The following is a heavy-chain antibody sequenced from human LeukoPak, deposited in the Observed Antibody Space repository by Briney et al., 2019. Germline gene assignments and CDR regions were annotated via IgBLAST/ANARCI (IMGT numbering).Heavy chain of an antibody. J-gene: IGHJ5*02. CDR1: GGSFSGYY. Sequence: PSETLSLTCAVYGGSFSGYYWSWLRQPPGKGLEWIGEINHSGSTNYNPSLKSRVTISVDTSKNQFSLKLSSVTAADTAVYYCARVTMIVVVNWFDPWGQGTLVTVSS. CDR3: ARVTMIVVVNWFDP. V-gene: IGHV4-34*01. D-gene: IGHD3-22*01. CDR2: INHSGST.